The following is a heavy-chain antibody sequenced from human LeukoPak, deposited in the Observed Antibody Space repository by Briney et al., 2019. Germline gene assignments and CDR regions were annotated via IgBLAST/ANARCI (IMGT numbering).Heavy chain of an antibody. D-gene: IGHD3-16*01. CDR3: ARTRKAKRITLGGVTPDY. Sequence: GGSLRLSCAASGFIFSDYYMSWIRQAPGKGLEWVSYIGNSGSTIYYAKSVTGRFTISRDNARNSLYLQMNSLRAEDTAVYYCARTRKAKRITLGGVTPDYWGQGTLVTVSS. V-gene: IGHV3-11*01. CDR1: GFIFSDYY. J-gene: IGHJ4*02. CDR2: IGNSGSTI.